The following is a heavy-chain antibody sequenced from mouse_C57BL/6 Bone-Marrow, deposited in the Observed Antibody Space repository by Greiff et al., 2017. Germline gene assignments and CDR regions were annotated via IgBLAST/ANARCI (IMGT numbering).Heavy chain of an antibody. Sequence: QVQLQQPGAELVRPGSSVKLSCKASGYTFTSYWMDWVKQRPGQGLEWIGNIYPSDSETHYNQKFKDKATLTVDKSSSTAYMQLSSLTSEASAVYYCARSGDYDVGAWFAYWGQGTLVTVSA. D-gene: IGHD2-4*01. CDR1: GYTFTSYW. CDR3: ARSGDYDVGAWFAY. J-gene: IGHJ3*01. V-gene: IGHV1-61*01. CDR2: IYPSDSET.